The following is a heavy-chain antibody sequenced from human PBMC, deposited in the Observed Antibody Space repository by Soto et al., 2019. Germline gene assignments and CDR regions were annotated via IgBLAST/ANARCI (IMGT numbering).Heavy chain of an antibody. J-gene: IGHJ4*02. CDR1: GGSISSGQNF. D-gene: IGHD1-26*01. CDR3: ARDTGTYPYYFDS. CDR2: IHHSGST. Sequence: SETLSLTCTVSGGSISSGQNFWNWIRQSPGKGLEWIGYIHHSGSTYYSPSLKSRLTISADTSKNQISLKLNSVTAAVTAVYYCARDTGTYPYYFDSWGQGTLVTVSS. V-gene: IGHV4-30-4*08.